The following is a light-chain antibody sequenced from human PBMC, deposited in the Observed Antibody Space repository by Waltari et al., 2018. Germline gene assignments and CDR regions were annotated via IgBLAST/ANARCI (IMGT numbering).Light chain of an antibody. J-gene: IGKJ2*01. CDR3: QQRSDWTPHT. V-gene: IGKV3-11*01. Sequence: DIVLTQSPATLPLSPGETATLPCRASQSVGTYLAWYQQKPGQAPRLLIYDASNRATGIPDRFRGSGSGTDFTLTISSLEAEDFAVYYCQQRSDWTPHTFGQGARLEIK. CDR1: QSVGTY. CDR2: DAS.